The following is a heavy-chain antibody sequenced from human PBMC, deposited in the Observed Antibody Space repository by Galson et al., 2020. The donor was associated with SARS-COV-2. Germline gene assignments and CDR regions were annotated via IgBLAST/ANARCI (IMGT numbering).Heavy chain of an antibody. CDR2: IWYDGSNK. V-gene: IGHV3-33*01. CDR3: ARDLRFGELLSDY. J-gene: IGHJ4*02. D-gene: IGHD3-10*01. Sequence: QLGESLKISCAASGFTFSSYGMHWVRQAPGKGLEWVAVIWYDGSNKYYADSVKGRFTISRDNSKNTLYLQMNSLRAEDTAVYYCARDLRFGELLSDYWGQGTLVTVSS. CDR1: GFTFSSYG.